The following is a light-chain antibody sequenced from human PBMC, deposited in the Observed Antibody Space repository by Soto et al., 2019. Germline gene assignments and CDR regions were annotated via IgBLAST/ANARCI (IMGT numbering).Light chain of an antibody. CDR3: QRRGDWPLYT. Sequence: EIMMTQSPATLSVSPGERATLSCRASQSVTNNLAWYQQKPGQAPRLLMYGASTRAAGISGRFSGSGSGTEFTLTIFSLEPEDSAVYYCQRRGDWPLYTFGQGTKLEIK. CDR2: GAS. CDR1: QSVTNN. J-gene: IGKJ2*01. V-gene: IGKV3-15*01.